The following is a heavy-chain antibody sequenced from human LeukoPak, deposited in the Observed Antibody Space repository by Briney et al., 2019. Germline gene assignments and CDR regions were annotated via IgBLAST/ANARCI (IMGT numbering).Heavy chain of an antibody. Sequence: PSETLSLTCTVSSRSMNSFDWGWVRQPAGRGLEWIGRIYTTGKTDYNPSLKSRLTMSVDTTKRQFSLNLRSVTAADTAIYYCARHGYTASHYFLDFWSQGTLVTVSS. D-gene: IGHD3-16*01. V-gene: IGHV4-4*07. J-gene: IGHJ4*02. CDR1: SRSMNSFD. CDR2: IYTTGKT. CDR3: ARHGYTASHYFLDF.